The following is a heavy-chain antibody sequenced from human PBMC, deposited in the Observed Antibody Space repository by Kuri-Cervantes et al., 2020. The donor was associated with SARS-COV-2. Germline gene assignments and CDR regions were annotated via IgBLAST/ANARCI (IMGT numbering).Heavy chain of an antibody. CDR2: INPDGSYT. CDR3: VRDGDHWNFDY. V-gene: IGHV3-74*01. D-gene: IGHD1-1*01. CDR1: RFTFSSYW. Sequence: GGSLRLSCAASRFTFSSYWMSWVRQAPGKGLVWVSRINPDGSYTNNADSVKGRFTLFRDNAKNMLFLQMNSLRAEDTAVYYCVRDGDHWNFDYWGQGTLVTVSS. J-gene: IGHJ4*02.